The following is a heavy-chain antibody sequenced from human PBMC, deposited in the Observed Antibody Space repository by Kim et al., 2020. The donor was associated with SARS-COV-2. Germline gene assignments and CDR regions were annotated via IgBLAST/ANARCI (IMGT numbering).Heavy chain of an antibody. D-gene: IGHD3-22*01. CDR2: IGAGGDT. V-gene: IGHV3-13*01. CDR1: GLTLSSND. CDR3: AREVPTPYDSRGHHYWYFDL. J-gene: IGHJ2*01. Sequence: GGSLRLSCAASGLTLSSNDMHWVRQPTGIGLEWVSAIGAGGDTYYSVSVEGRFFISRESAKNSLYLQMNNLRAEDTAVYYCAREVPTPYDSRGHHYWYFDLWGRGTLVTVSS.